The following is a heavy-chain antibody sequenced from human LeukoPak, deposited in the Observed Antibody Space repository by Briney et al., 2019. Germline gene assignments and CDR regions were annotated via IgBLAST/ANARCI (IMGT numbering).Heavy chain of an antibody. J-gene: IGHJ4*02. D-gene: IGHD3-9*01. CDR2: LNPNTGDT. CDR3: ARIGLKTTGYYRLDY. Sequence: ASVKVSCKASGYTSTGHYLHWVRQAPGQGLEWMGWLNPNTGDTLYIQKFQGRVTMTGDTSISTAYMELSRLMSDDTAVYYCARIGLKTTGYYRLDYWGQGTLVTVSS. V-gene: IGHV1-2*02. CDR1: GYTSTGHY.